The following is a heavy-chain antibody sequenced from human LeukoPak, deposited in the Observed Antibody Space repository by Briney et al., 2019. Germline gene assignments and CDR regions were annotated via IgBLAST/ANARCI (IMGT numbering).Heavy chain of an antibody. CDR3: ARGASKTVYYYYYYMDV. CDR1: GVSISSSNSY. J-gene: IGHJ6*03. CDR2: IYYSGNT. V-gene: IGHV4-39*01. D-gene: IGHD2-21*02. Sequence: PSETLSLTCTVSGVSISSSNSYWGWIRQPPGKGREWIGSIYYSGNTYYNASLKSQVSISIDTSKNQFSLRLTSVTAADTAVYYCARGASKTVYYYYYYMDVWGKGTTVTVSS.